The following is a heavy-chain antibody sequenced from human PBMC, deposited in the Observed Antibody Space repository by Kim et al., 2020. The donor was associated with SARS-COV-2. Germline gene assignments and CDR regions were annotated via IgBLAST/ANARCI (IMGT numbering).Heavy chain of an antibody. D-gene: IGHD4-17*01. V-gene: IGHV3-23*01. J-gene: IGHJ4*02. Sequence: SVKGRFTISRDNSKTTLYLQMNSLRAEDTAVYYCAKYPTTVTTTQYYFDYWGQGTLVTVSS. CDR3: AKYPTTVTTTQYYFDY.